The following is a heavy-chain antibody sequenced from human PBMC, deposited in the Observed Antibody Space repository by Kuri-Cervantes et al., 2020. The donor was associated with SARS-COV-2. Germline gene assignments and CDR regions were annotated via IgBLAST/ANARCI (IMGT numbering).Heavy chain of an antibody. D-gene: IGHD6-13*01. J-gene: IGHJ4*02. CDR1: GYTFTTSD. Sequence: ASVKVSCKASGYTFTTSDINWVRQATGQGLEWMGWINPDTGNAGYAQKFQGRVTMTRNTSISTAYMELSRLRSDDTAVYYCARDPKRSSSWYAEGLHFDYWGQGTLVTVSS. CDR2: INPDTGNA. V-gene: IGHV1-8*02. CDR3: ARDPKRSSSWYAEGLHFDY.